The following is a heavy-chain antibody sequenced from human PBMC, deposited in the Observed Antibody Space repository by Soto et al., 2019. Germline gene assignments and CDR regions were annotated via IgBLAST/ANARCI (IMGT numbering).Heavy chain of an antibody. D-gene: IGHD2-15*01. Sequence: ASVNVSCKASGYTFTSYYMHWVRQAPGQGLEWMGIINPSGGSASYAQKFQGRVTMTRDTSTSTVYMELSSLRSEDTAVYYCARATRTIVVVAATGSAFDIWGQGTMVTVSS. V-gene: IGHV1-46*03. J-gene: IGHJ3*02. CDR1: GYTFTSYY. CDR2: INPSGGSA. CDR3: ARATRTIVVVAATGSAFDI.